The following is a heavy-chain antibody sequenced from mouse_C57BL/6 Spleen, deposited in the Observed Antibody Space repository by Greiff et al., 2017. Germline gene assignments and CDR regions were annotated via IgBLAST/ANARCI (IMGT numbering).Heavy chain of an antibody. CDR1: GYSFTGYY. J-gene: IGHJ2*01. D-gene: IGHD1-1*01. CDR2: INPSTGGT. CDR3: ARLVTTVVASYYFDY. Sequence: VQLQQSGPELVKPGASVKISCKASGYSFTGYYMNWVKQSPEKSLEWIGEINPSTGGTTYNQKFKAKATLTVDKSSITAYMQLKSLTSEDSAVYYCARLVTTVVASYYFDYWGQGTTLTVSS. V-gene: IGHV1-42*01.